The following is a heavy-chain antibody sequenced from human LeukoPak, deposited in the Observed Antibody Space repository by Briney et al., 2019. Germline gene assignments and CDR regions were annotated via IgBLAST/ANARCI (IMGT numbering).Heavy chain of an antibody. D-gene: IGHD1-1*01. Sequence: GGSLRLSCAASGFSFSSYAMSWVRQAPGKGLQWVSAIGASGTTTWYADSVKGRFTISRDNSKNTLYVQMNSLRAEDTAVYYYAKGNWNSYPGWFDPWGQGTLVTVSS. CDR1: GFSFSSYA. CDR2: IGASGTTT. CDR3: AKGNWNSYPGWFDP. J-gene: IGHJ5*02. V-gene: IGHV3-23*01.